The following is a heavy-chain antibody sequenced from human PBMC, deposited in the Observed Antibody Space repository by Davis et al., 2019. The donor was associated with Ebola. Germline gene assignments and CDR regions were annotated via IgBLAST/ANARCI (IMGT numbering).Heavy chain of an antibody. CDR3: ARAYNSWDWNDVIHDAFDI. V-gene: IGHV3-74*01. CDR1: GFTFSSYW. J-gene: IGHJ3*02. D-gene: IGHD1-1*01. Sequence: PGGSLRLFCAASGFTFSSYWMHWVRQAPGKGLVWVSRINSDGSSTSYADSVKGRFTISRDNAKNTLCLQMNSLRAEDTAVYYCARAYNSWDWNDVIHDAFDIWGQGTMVTVSS. CDR2: INSDGSST.